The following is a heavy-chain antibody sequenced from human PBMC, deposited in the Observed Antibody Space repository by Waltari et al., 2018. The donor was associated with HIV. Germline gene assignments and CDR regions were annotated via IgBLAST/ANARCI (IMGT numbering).Heavy chain of an antibody. D-gene: IGHD3-10*01. CDR3: ARGGDYYGSGSHHYYYYGMDV. CDR2: IYTSGST. J-gene: IGHJ6*02. Sequence: QVQLQASGPGLVKPSETLSLPCTVSGASLRSHYRSCIRQPAAKGLEWIGRIYTSGSTNYNPSLKSRVTMSVDTSKNQFSLKLSSVTAADTAVYYCARGGDYYGSGSHHYYYYGMDVWGQGTTVTVSS. CDR1: GASLRSHY. V-gene: IGHV4-4*07.